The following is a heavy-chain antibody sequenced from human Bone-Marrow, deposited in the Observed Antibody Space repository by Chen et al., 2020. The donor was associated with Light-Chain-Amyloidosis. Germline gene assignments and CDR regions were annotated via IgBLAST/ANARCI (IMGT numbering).Heavy chain of an antibody. Sequence: EVQLLESGGGLVQPGGSLRLSCAASGFTFSSYAMSWVRQAPGKGLEWCSAISGSGGSTDYADSVKGRFTISRDNSKNTLYLQMNSLRAEDTAVYYCAKDGGPSYSSGWYPDYWGQGTLVTVSS. CDR2: ISGSGGST. J-gene: IGHJ4*02. V-gene: IGHV3-23*01. CDR1: GFTFSSYA. D-gene: IGHD6-19*01. CDR3: AKDGGPSYSSGWYPDY.